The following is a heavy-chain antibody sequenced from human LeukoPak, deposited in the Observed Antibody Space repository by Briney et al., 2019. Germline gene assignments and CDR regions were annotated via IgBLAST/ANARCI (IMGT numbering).Heavy chain of an antibody. J-gene: IGHJ4*02. CDR2: MNPNSGNT. CDR3: ARFLGNGDVDY. V-gene: IGHV1-8*02. CDR1: GYTFTGYY. Sequence: GASVKVSCKASGYTFTGYYMHWVRQAPGQGLEWMGWMNPNSGNTGYAQKFQGRVTMTRNTSISTAYMELSSLRSEDTAVYYCARFLGNGDVDYWGQGTLVTVSS. D-gene: IGHD4-17*01.